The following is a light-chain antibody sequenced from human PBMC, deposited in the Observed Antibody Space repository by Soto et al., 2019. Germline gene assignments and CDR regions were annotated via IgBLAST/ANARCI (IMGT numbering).Light chain of an antibody. CDR3: QQYERYST. J-gene: IGKJ1*01. CDR2: KAS. V-gene: IGKV1-5*03. CDR1: QNIYTW. Sequence: DYQVTQSPSTLSASVGDRVTITFRASQNIYTWLAWYQQKPGIAPKLLIHKASTLESGVPSRFSGSGYGTEFTLTTSGLQPEDSATYYCQQYERYSTFGQGTKVDI.